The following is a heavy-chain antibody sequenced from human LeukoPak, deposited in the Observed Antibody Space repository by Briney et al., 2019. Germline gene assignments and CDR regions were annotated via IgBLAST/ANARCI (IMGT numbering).Heavy chain of an antibody. CDR3: ARDYWRSLEY. CDR1: GFTLRNYW. Sequence: GGSLRLSCAASGFTLRNYWMSWVRQAPRKGLEWVAIINEDGNTKYYVDSVKGRFTISRDNAENSLYLQMSSLRAEDTAVYYCARDYWRSLEYWGQGTLVTVSS. CDR2: INEDGNTK. J-gene: IGHJ4*02. V-gene: IGHV3-7*03. D-gene: IGHD3-16*01.